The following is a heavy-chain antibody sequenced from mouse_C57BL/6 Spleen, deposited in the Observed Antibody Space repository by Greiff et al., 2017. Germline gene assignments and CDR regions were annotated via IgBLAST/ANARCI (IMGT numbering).Heavy chain of an antibody. D-gene: IGHD1-1*01. J-gene: IGHJ2*01. Sequence: EVKLMESGPGLVKPSRSLSLTCSVTGYSITSGYYWNWIRQFPGNKLEWMGYISYDGSNNYNPSLKNRISITRDTSKNQFFLKLNSVTTEDTATYYCARDKLRYFDYWGQGTTLTVSS. CDR2: ISYDGSN. V-gene: IGHV3-6*01. CDR1: GYSITSGYY. CDR3: ARDKLRYFDY.